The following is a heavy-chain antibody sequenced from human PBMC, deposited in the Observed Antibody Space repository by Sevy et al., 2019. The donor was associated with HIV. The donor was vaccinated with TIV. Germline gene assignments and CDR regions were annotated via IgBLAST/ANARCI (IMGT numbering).Heavy chain of an antibody. Sequence: SETLSHTCTVSGDSINTYYWSWIRQPPGKGLEWIGYVSHSGNTNYNPPLKSRVSMSVDTSTNQFSLKVKSVTAADTAVYYCARLRWDLVVVPGATPGCYFDSWGQGTLVTVSS. CDR2: VSHSGNT. CDR1: GDSINTYY. V-gene: IGHV4-59*08. D-gene: IGHD2-2*02. J-gene: IGHJ4*02. CDR3: ARLRWDLVVVPGATPGCYFDS.